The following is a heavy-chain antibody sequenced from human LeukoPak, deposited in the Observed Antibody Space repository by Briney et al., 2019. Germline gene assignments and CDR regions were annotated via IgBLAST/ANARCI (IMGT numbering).Heavy chain of an antibody. J-gene: IGHJ6*03. CDR3: AKGGHSSSWSYYYHYMDV. CDR2: ISSSGGST. CDR1: GFTFSSYV. Sequence: GGSLRLSCAASGFTFSSYVMSWVRQALGKGLEWVSVISSSGGSTYYADFVKGRFTISRDNSKNTLYLHMNSLRGDDTAEYYCAKGGHSSSWSYYYHYMDVWGKGTTVTVSS. D-gene: IGHD6-13*01. V-gene: IGHV3-23*01.